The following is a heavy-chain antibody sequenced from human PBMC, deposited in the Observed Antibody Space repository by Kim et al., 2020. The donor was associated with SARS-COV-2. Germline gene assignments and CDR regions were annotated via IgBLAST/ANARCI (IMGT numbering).Heavy chain of an antibody. J-gene: IGHJ6*02. Sequence: GGSLRLSCAASGFTFSSYAMSWVRQAPGKGLEWVSAISGSGGSTYYADSVKGRFTISRDNSKNTLYLQMNSLRAEDTAVYYCAKGPGGVMGISDYYGMDVWGQGTTVTVSS. V-gene: IGHV3-23*01. D-gene: IGHD3-16*02. CDR1: GFTFSSYA. CDR2: ISGSGGST. CDR3: AKGPGGVMGISDYYGMDV.